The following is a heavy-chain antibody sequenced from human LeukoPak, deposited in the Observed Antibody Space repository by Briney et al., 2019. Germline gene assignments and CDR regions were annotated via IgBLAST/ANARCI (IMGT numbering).Heavy chain of an antibody. D-gene: IGHD7-27*01. Sequence: GGSLRLSCAASGFTFSSYGMHWVRQAPGKGLEWVAVISYDGSNKYYADSVKGRFTISRDNSKNTLYLQMNSLRAEDTAVYYCATLELGTHDYWGQGTLVTVSS. CDR3: ATLELGTHDY. J-gene: IGHJ4*02. V-gene: IGHV3-30*03. CDR2: ISYDGSNK. CDR1: GFTFSSYG.